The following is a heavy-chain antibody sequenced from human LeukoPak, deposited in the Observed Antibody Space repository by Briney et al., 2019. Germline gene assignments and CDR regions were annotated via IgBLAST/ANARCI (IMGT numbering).Heavy chain of an antibody. CDR1: GGSISSGSYY. J-gene: IGHJ3*02. CDR2: IYTSGST. Sequence: PSETLSLTCTVSGGSISSGSYYWSWIRQPAGKGLEWIGRIYTSGSTNYNPSLKGRVTMSVDTSKNQFSLKLSSVTAADTAVYYCAREGGGYSSSWYVVTAFDIWGQGTMVTVSS. CDR3: AREGGGYSSSWYVVTAFDI. V-gene: IGHV4-61*02. D-gene: IGHD6-13*01.